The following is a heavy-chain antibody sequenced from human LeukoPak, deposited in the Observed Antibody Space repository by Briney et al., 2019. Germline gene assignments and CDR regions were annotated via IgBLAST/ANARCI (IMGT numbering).Heavy chain of an antibody. Sequence: PGGSLRLSCAASGFTFSSYAMHWVRQAPGKGLEWVAVISYDGSNKYYADSVKGRFTISRDNSKNTLYLQMNSLRAEDTAVYYCARVAAGHSVNYFDYWGQGTLVTVSS. V-gene: IGHV3-30*04. CDR3: ARVAAGHSVNYFDY. J-gene: IGHJ4*02. D-gene: IGHD4-23*01. CDR2: ISYDGSNK. CDR1: GFTFSSYA.